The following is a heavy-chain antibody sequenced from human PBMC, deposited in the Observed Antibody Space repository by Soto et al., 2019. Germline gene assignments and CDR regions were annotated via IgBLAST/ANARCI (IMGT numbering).Heavy chain of an antibody. J-gene: IGHJ2*01. CDR1: GGTFSTYA. CDR2: IIPIFGTA. CDR3: AQTLGLAVAGPGRFDL. V-gene: IGHV1-69*12. Sequence: QVQLAQSGAEVKKPGSSVKVSCKASGGTFSTYAISWVRQAPGQGLEWMGGIIPIFGTANYAQKFQGRVTITADESRSTAYMELSSLRSEDTAVYYCAQTLGLAVAGPGRFDLWGRGTLVTVSS. D-gene: IGHD6-19*01.